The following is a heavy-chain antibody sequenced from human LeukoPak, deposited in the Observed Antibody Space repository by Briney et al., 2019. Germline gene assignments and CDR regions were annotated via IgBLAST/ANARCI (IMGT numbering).Heavy chain of an antibody. CDR1: GYSFTSYW. CDR3: ARDIAAAGFDY. J-gene: IGHJ4*02. Sequence: GESLKISCKGSGYSFTSYWIGWVRQMPGKGLEWVSYISSSSSTIYYADSVKGRFTISRDNAKNSLYLQMNSLRAEDTAVYYCARDIAAAGFDYWGQGTLVTVSS. V-gene: IGHV3-48*01. CDR2: ISSSSSTI. D-gene: IGHD6-13*01.